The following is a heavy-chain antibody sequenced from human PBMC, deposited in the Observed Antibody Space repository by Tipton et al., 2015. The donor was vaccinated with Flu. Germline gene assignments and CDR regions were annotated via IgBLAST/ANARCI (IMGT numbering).Heavy chain of an antibody. CDR1: GFTFSSYA. D-gene: IGHD3-10*01. CDR3: AKWGFGDYNYGVDF. J-gene: IGHJ6*02. CDR2: ISGNGADT. Sequence: SLRLSCEASGFTFSSYAMGWVRQAAGKGLEWVSGISGNGADTNYAVSVEGRFTVSRDNSKNTLYLQMNNLRAADTAIYYCAKWGFGDYNYGVDFWGQGATVAVAS. V-gene: IGHV3-23*01.